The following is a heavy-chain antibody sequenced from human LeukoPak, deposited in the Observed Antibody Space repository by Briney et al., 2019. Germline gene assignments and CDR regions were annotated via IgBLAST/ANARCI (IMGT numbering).Heavy chain of an antibody. J-gene: IGHJ4*02. D-gene: IGHD1-14*01. CDR1: GFTISNYG. CDR3: ARLTGKHFDY. Sequence: GGSLRLSCAASGFTISNYGMHWVRQAPGKGLEWVAFIRSDGRNEYYADCVKGRFTMSRDNSKGTLYLQMNSLRAEGTAVYYCARLTGKHFDYWGQGTLVTVSS. V-gene: IGHV3-30*02. CDR2: IRSDGRNE.